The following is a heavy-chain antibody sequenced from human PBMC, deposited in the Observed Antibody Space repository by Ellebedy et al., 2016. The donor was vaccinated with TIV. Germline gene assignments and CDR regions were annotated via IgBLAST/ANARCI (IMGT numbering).Heavy chain of an antibody. V-gene: IGHV3-21*01. Sequence: GESLKISCAASGFTFSSYSMNWVRQAPGKGLEWVSSISSSSSYIYYADSVKGRFTISRDNAKNSLYLQMNSLRAEDTAVYYCARDSRDLDAFDIWGQGTMVTVSS. CDR2: ISSSSSYI. J-gene: IGHJ3*02. CDR1: GFTFSSYS. CDR3: ARDSRDLDAFDI.